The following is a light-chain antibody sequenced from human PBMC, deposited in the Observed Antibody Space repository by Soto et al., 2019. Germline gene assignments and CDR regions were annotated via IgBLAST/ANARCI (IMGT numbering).Light chain of an antibody. CDR3: FSYTTTYTWI. J-gene: IGLJ2*01. V-gene: IGLV2-14*01. Sequence: QSALAQPASVSGSPGQSITISCTGTSSDVGAYKFVSWFQQLPDKAPKLIIYEVTNRPSGVSDRFSGSRSGNTASLTISGLQAQDQATYYCFSYTTTYTWIFGVGTKVTVL. CDR1: SSDVGAYKF. CDR2: EVT.